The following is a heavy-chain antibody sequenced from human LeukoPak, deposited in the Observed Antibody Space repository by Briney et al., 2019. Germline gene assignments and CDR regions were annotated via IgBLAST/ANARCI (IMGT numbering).Heavy chain of an antibody. D-gene: IGHD3-22*01. V-gene: IGHV1-2*02. CDR3: ARDRVQRDYDSSGYLVGY. J-gene: IGHJ4*02. CDR2: INPNSGGT. Sequence: ASVKVSCKASGYTFTGYYIHWVRQAPGQGLEWMGWINPNSGGTNYAQKFQGRVTMTRDTSISTAYMEVTSLTSDDTAVYYCARDRVQRDYDSSGYLVGYWGQGTLVTVSS. CDR1: GYTFTGYY.